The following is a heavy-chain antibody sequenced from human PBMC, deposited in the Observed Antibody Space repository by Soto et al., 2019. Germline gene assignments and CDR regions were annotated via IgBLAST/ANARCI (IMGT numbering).Heavy chain of an antibody. CDR1: GFTFSSYS. D-gene: IGHD6-6*01. V-gene: IGHV3-48*01. CDR3: ARDKGVAARPL. CDR2: ISSSRSTM. Sequence: ESGGGLVQPGGSLRLSCAASGFTFSSYSMNWVRQAPGKGLEWVSYISSSRSTMYYADSVKGRFTISRDNAKNSLYLQMNSLRAEDTAVYYCARDKGVAARPLWGQGTLVTVSS. J-gene: IGHJ4*02.